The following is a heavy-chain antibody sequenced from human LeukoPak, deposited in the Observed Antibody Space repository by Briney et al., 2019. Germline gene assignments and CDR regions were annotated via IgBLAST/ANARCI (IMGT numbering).Heavy chain of an antibody. V-gene: IGHV1-18*01. CDR2: ISAYNGNT. CDR1: GYTFISYG. J-gene: IGHJ4*02. CDR3: AREPPLNSGYDQTFDY. Sequence: ASVKVSCKASGYTFISYGSSWVRQAPGQGLEWMGWISAYNGNTNYAQKLQGRVTMTTDTSTSTAYMELRSLRSDDTAVYYCAREPPLNSGYDQTFDYWGQGTLVTVSS. D-gene: IGHD5-12*01.